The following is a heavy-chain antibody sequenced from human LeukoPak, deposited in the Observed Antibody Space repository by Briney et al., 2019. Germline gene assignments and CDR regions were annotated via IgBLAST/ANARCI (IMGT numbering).Heavy chain of an antibody. CDR1: GFTFSSYS. CDR2: ISNSSSTI. D-gene: IGHD3-22*01. J-gene: IGHJ6*03. Sequence: GGPLRLSCAASGFTFSSYSMNWVRQAPGKGLEWVSYISNSSSTIYYADSVKGRFTIPRDNAKNSLYLQMNSLRAEDTAVYYCARDRGEYYDSKFYYYMDVWGKGTTVTVSS. V-gene: IGHV3-48*01. CDR3: ARDRGEYYDSKFYYYMDV.